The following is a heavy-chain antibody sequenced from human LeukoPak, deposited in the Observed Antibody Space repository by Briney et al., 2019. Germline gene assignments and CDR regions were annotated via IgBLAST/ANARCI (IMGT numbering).Heavy chain of an antibody. CDR3: ARRRDLYSGSYYPFDY. D-gene: IGHD1-26*01. Sequence: GGSLKISCKGSGYRFTNYWIGWVRQMPGKGLEWMGIIYPGDSETRYSPSFQGRVTISADKSISTAYLQWSSLKASDTAMYYCARRRDLYSGSYYPFDYWGQGTLVTVSS. CDR1: GYRFTNYW. CDR2: IYPGDSET. V-gene: IGHV5-51*01. J-gene: IGHJ4*02.